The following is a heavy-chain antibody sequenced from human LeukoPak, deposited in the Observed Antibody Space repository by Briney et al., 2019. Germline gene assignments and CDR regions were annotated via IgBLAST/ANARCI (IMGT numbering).Heavy chain of an antibody. CDR3: ARARGTYYYDSNRFDY. J-gene: IGHJ4*02. V-gene: IGHV1-69*05. D-gene: IGHD3-22*01. CDR2: IIPIFGTA. CDR1: GGTFSSYA. Sequence: SVKVSCKASGGTFSSYAISWVRQAPGQGLEWMGGIIPIFGTANYAQKFQGRVTITTDESTSTSYIELSSLRSEDTAVYYCARARGTYYYDSNRFDYWGQGTLVTVSS.